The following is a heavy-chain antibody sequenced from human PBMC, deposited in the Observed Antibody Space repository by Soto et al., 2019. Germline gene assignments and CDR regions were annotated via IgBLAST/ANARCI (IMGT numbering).Heavy chain of an antibody. CDR1: RGTFSSYA. V-gene: IGHV1-69*01. CDR3: AGGGFQEELLGGY. CDR2: IIPIFGTA. D-gene: IGHD1-26*01. J-gene: IGHJ4*02. Sequence: QVQLVQSGAEVKKPGSSVKVSCKASRGTFSSYAISWVRQAPGQGLEWMGGIIPIFGTANYAQKFQGRVTINADESTSTAYMELSSLRSEDTGVYYCAGGGFQEELLGGYWGQGTLVTVSS.